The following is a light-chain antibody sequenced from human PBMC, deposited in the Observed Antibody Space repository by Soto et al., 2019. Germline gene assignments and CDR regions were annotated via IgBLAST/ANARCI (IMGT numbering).Light chain of an antibody. V-gene: IGKV1-27*01. CDR3: QHYINAPWT. Sequence: DIQMTQSPSSLSASVGDRVTITCRASQGISNYLAWYQQKPGKVPKLLIYAASTLQSGVPSRFIGSGSAKDFTLTISSLQPEDVATYYCQHYINAPWTFGPGTKVEIK. CDR2: AAS. J-gene: IGKJ1*01. CDR1: QGISNY.